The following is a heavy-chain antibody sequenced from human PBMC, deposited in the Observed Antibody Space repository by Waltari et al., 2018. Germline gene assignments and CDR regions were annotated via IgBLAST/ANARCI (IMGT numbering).Heavy chain of an antibody. CDR1: GGSCRGYY. J-gene: IGHJ5*02. D-gene: IGHD2-15*01. Sequence: QVQLQQWGAGLLKPSETLSLTCAVYGGSCRGYYWSWIRQTPGKGLEWIGDINHSGSTTYTPSRKRRFTISGDTAKTQFSLELSSVTAADPAVYYCARGAVVVAATHNNWCDPWGQGTLVTVSS. CDR2: INHSGST. CDR3: ARGAVVVAATHNNWCDP. V-gene: IGHV4-34*01.